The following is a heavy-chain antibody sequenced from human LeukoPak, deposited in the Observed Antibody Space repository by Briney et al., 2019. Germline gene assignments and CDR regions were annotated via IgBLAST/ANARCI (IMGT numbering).Heavy chain of an antibody. Sequence: PSETLSLTCTVSGVSISSSNSYWGWIRQPPGKGLEWIGSIFYSGNTYYNASLKSQVSISIDTSKNQFSLRLTSVTAADTAVYYCARQTGSGLFILPGGQGTLVTVSS. V-gene: IGHV4-39*01. CDR3: ARQTGSGLFILP. CDR2: IFYSGNT. CDR1: GVSISSSNSY. J-gene: IGHJ4*02. D-gene: IGHD3/OR15-3a*01.